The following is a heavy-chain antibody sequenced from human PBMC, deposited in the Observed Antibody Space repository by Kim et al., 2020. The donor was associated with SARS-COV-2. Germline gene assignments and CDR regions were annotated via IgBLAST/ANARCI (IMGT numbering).Heavy chain of an antibody. CDR3: ARDLGVHGHRFDP. Sequence: YNPSLKSRVTISLDTSKNQFSLKLISVTAADTAVYYCARDLGVHGHRFDPWGQGTLVTVSS. D-gene: IGHD1-26*01. V-gene: IGHV4-59*01. J-gene: IGHJ5*02.